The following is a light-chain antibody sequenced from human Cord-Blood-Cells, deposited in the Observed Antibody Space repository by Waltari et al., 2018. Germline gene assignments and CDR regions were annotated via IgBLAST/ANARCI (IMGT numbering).Light chain of an antibody. V-gene: IGLV2-14*01. CDR2: EVS. J-gene: IGLJ2*01. Sequence: QSALTQPASVSGSPGQSITISCTGTSSDVGGYNYVTWYQQHTGKAPKPMIYEVSNRPPGVSNRFSGSKSGNTASLTISGLQAEDEADYYCSSYTSSSTLDVVFGGGTKLTVL. CDR3: SSYTSSSTLDVV. CDR1: SSDVGGYNY.